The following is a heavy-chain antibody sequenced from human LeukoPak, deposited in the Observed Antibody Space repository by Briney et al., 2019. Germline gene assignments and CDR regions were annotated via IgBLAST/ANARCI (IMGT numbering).Heavy chain of an antibody. CDR3: ARSLVVAATVDY. CDR1: DGSITTGPYY. D-gene: IGHD2-15*01. J-gene: IGHJ4*02. CDR2: IYHTGGS. V-gene: IGHV4-39*01. Sequence: SETLSLTCTVSDGSITTGPYYWSWIRRPPGKGLEWIATIYHTGGSYYNSSLKGRATISVDTSKSQFSLKLSSVTAADTALYYCARSLVVAATVDYWGQGTLVTVSS.